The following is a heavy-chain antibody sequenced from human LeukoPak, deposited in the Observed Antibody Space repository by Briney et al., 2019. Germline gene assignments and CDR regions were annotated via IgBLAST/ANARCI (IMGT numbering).Heavy chain of an antibody. CDR3: AKAVYDLDAFDI. Sequence: GRSLRLSCAASGFTFDAYAMHWVRQAPGQGLEWVSGISWNSGSIGYADSVKGRFTISRDNAKNSLYLQMNSLRAEDTALYYCAKAVYDLDAFDIWGQGTMVTVSS. CDR2: ISWNSGSI. CDR1: GFTFDAYA. D-gene: IGHD3-3*01. J-gene: IGHJ3*02. V-gene: IGHV3-9*01.